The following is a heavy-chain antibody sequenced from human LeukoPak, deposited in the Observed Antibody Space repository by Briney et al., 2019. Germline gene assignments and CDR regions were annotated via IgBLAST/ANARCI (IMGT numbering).Heavy chain of an antibody. CDR3: TRVGYIDEGIDY. D-gene: IGHD5-24*01. V-gene: IGHV3-7*04. CDR1: GFPFSTYW. CDR2: IKQDGSKK. J-gene: IGHJ4*02. Sequence: GGSLRLSCVASGFPFSTYWMTWVRQAPGKGLEWVANIKQDGSKKSYVDSVKGRFTISRDNAKNSLYLQMNSLRAEDTAIYYCTRVGYIDEGIDYWGQGTLVTVSS.